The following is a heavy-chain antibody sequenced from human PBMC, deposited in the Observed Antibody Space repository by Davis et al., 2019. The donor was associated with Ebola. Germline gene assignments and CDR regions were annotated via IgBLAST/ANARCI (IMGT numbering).Heavy chain of an antibody. J-gene: IGHJ4*01. CDR2: IYYSGST. Sequence: SETLSLTCTVSGGSVSSGSYYWSWIRQPPGKGLEWIGYIYYSGSTNYNPSLKSRVTISVDTSKNQFPLKLSSVTAADTAVYYCASAIAHCIGLTCRDYWGHGALVTVSS. CDR3: ASAIAHCIGLTCRDY. CDR1: GGSVSSGSYY. D-gene: IGHD2-15*01. V-gene: IGHV4-61*01.